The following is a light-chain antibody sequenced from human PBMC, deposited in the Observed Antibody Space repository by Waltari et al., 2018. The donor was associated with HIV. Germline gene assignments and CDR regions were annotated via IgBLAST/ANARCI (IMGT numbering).Light chain of an antibody. J-gene: IGLJ2*01. CDR1: NSDVGAYNY. CDR3: SSKTTTDFVT. CDR2: EVT. V-gene: IGLV2-14*01. Sequence: QSALTQPASVSGSPGQSITISCLGPNSDVGAYNYVSWYQQHPGGGPKLLIYEVTNISQAISYRLSVSKSGTTASRTISGLQAEDEADYYCSSKTTTDFVTFGGGTKLTVL.